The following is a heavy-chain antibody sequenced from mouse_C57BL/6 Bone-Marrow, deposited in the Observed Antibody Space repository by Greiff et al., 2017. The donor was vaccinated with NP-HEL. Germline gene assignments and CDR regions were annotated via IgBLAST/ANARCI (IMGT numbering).Heavy chain of an antibody. Sequence: VQLQQSGPGLVQPSQSLSITCTVSGFSLTSYGVHWVRQSPGKGLEWLGVIWRGGSTDYNAAFMSRLSITKDNSKSQVSFKMISLQTDDTAIYYCALRSRRYYYAMDYWGQGTSVTVSS. V-gene: IGHV2-5*01. J-gene: IGHJ4*01. CDR3: ALRSRRYYYAMDY. D-gene: IGHD1-1*01. CDR2: IWRGGST. CDR1: GFSLTSYG.